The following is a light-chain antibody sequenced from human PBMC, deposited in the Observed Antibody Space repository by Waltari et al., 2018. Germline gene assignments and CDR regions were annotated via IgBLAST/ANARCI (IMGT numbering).Light chain of an antibody. J-gene: IGKJ4*01. CDR1: HSVDWY. CDR3: QQRRSWPLT. Sequence: EIVLTQSPATLSLSPGERATLSCRASHSVDWYLAWYQQRPGQPPRLLIYDTSNRAPGIPARFSGSGYDTDFTLTISSLEPEDFAVYYCQQRRSWPLTFGGGTKVEIE. CDR2: DTS. V-gene: IGKV3-11*01.